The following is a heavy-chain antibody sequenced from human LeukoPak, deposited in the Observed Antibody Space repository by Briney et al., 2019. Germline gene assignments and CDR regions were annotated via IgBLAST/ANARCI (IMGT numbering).Heavy chain of an antibody. Sequence: SETLSLTCAVYGGSFSGYYWSWIRQPPGKGLEWIGSIYYSGSTYYNPSLKSRVTISVDTSKNQFSLKLSSVTAADTAVYYCARSYSSSSDWDYWGQGTLVTVSS. CDR2: IYYSGST. D-gene: IGHD6-6*01. CDR1: GGSFSGYY. J-gene: IGHJ4*02. CDR3: ARSYSSSSDWDY. V-gene: IGHV4-34*01.